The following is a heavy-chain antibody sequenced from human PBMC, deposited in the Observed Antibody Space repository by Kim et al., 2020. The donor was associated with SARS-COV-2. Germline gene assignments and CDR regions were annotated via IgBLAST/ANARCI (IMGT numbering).Heavy chain of an antibody. V-gene: IGHV1-18*03. D-gene: IGHD4-17*01. Sequence: ASVKVSCKTSGYTFTSYGVNWVREAPGQGLDWMGWINPFNGNTRYAHNVQGRVTMTADMSTSTAYMEIRSLRSDDMAVYYCARDFYGDHSLDYWGQGTLVTVSS. CDR3: ARDFYGDHSLDY. CDR2: INPFNGNT. J-gene: IGHJ4*02. CDR1: GYTFTSYG.